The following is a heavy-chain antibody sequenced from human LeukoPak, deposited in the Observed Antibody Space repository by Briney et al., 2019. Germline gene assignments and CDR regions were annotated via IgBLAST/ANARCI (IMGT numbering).Heavy chain of an antibody. D-gene: IGHD6-19*01. V-gene: IGHV4-39*01. Sequence: SETLSPTCTVSGGSISSSSYYRGWIRQPPGKGLEWIGSIYYSGSTYYNPSLKSRVTISVDTSKNQFSLKLSSVTAADTAVYYCARRFRYSSGWYGDHIDYWGQGTLVTVSS. CDR2: IYYSGST. J-gene: IGHJ4*02. CDR1: GGSISSSSYY. CDR3: ARRFRYSSGWYGDHIDY.